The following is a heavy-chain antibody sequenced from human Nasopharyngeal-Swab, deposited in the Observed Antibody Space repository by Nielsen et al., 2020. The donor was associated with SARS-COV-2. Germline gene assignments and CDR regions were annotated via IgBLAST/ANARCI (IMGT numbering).Heavy chain of an antibody. CDR3: AKESRRLLWFGEARGY. CDR2: ISWNSGSI. J-gene: IGHJ4*02. Sequence: SLKISCAASGFTFDDYAMHWVRQAPGKGLEWVSGISWNSGSIGYADSVKGRFTISRDNAKNSLYLQMNSLRAEDTAVYYCAKESRRLLWFGEARGYWGQGTLVTVSS. CDR1: GFTFDDYA. V-gene: IGHV3-9*01. D-gene: IGHD3-10*01.